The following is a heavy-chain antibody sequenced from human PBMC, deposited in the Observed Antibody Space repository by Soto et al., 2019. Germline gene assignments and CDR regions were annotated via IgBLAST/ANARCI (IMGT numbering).Heavy chain of an antibody. CDR1: GFTFSDYY. CDR2: ISSSGSTI. V-gene: IGHV3-11*01. D-gene: IGHD3-22*01. CDR3: ARDGNYDSRGYYYRREYGMDV. Sequence: QVQLVESGGGLVKPGGSLRLSCAASGFTFSDYYMSWIRQAPGKGLEWVSYISSSGSTIYYADSVKGRFTISRDNAKNSLYLQMNSLRAEDTAVYYCARDGNYDSRGYYYRREYGMDVWGQGTTVTVSS. J-gene: IGHJ6*02.